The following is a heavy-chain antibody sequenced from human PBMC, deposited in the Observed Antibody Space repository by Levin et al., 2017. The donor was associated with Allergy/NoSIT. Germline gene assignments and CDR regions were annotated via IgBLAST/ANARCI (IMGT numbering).Heavy chain of an antibody. CDR1: GFSLSNPRMG. Sequence: SGPTLVNPTETLTLTCTVSGFSLSNPRMGVSWIRQPPGKALEWLAHIFSNEKKSFSTSLKSRLTISKHTSKSHVVLTTTNMDPVDSATDYCGRIPNYYDSSAYNYFLPWAVDIWGQGTTVTVSS. J-gene: IGHJ3*02. V-gene: IGHV2-26*01. CDR2: IFSNEKK. CDR3: GRIPNYYDSSAYNYFLPWAVDI. D-gene: IGHD3-22*01.